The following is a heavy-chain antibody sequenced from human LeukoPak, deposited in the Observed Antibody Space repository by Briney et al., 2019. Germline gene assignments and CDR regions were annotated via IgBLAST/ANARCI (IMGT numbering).Heavy chain of an antibody. J-gene: IGHJ4*02. Sequence: EASVKVSCKASGGTFSSYAISWVRQAPGQGLEWMGGIIPIFGTANYAQKFQGRVTITADESTSTAYMELSSLRSDDTAVYYCAVGGAHGTGFDYWGQGTLVTVSS. CDR2: IIPIFGTA. CDR1: GGTFSSYA. CDR3: AVGGAHGTGFDY. V-gene: IGHV1-69*13. D-gene: IGHD3-10*01.